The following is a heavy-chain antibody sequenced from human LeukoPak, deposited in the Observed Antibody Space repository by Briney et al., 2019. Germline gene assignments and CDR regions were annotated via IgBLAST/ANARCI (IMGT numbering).Heavy chain of an antibody. CDR3: AREAVGGSNFDY. V-gene: IGHV1-69*13. J-gene: IGHJ4*02. Sequence: GASVTVSSKASGGTFSSYAISWVRQAPGQGLEWMGGIIPIFGTANYAQKFQGRVTITADESTSTAYMELSSLRSEDTAVYYCAREAVGGSNFDYWGQGTLVTVSS. D-gene: IGHD3-16*01. CDR2: IIPIFGTA. CDR1: GGTFSSYA.